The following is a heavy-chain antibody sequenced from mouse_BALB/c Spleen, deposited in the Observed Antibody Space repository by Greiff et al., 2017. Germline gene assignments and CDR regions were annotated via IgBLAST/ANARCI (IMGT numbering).Heavy chain of an antibody. CDR2: ISSGGSYT. CDR1: GFTFSSYG. Sequence: EVMLVESGGDLVKPGGSLKLSCAASGFTFSSYGMSWVRQTPDKRLEWVATISSGGSYTYYPDSVKGRFTISRDNAKNTLYLQMSSLKSEDTAMYYCARIPPIYYDYGAMDYWGQGTSVTVSS. J-gene: IGHJ4*01. CDR3: ARIPPIYYDYGAMDY. D-gene: IGHD2-4*01. V-gene: IGHV5-6*01.